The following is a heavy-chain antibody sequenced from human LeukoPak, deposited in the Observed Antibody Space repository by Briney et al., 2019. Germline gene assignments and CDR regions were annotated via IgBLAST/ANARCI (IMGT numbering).Heavy chain of an antibody. V-gene: IGHV4-34*01. J-gene: IGHJ5*02. D-gene: IGHD6-19*01. Sequence: PSETLSLTCAVYGGSFSGYYWSWIRQPPGKGLEWIGEINHSGSTNYNPSLKSRVTISVDTSKNQFSLKLSSVTAADTAVYYCARRGSGWSALFWFDPWGQGTLVTVSS. CDR1: GGSFSGYY. CDR2: INHSGST. CDR3: ARRGSGWSALFWFDP.